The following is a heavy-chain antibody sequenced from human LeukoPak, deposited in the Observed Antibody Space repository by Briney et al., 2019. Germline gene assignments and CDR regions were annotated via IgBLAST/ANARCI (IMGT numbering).Heavy chain of an antibody. CDR2: ISAYNGNT. CDR3: ARDSPYSSSSLGFDY. Sequence: GASVKVSCKASGYTFTKFGISWVRQAPGRGLEWMGWISAYNGNTNYEQKVQGRVTMTTDTSTGTAYMELRSLRSDDTAVYYCARDSPYSSSSLGFDYWGQGTLVTVSS. V-gene: IGHV1-18*01. CDR1: GYTFTKFG. D-gene: IGHD6-13*01. J-gene: IGHJ4*02.